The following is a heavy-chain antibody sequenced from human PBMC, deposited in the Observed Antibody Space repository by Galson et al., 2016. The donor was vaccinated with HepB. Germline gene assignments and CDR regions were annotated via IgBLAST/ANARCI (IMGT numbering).Heavy chain of an antibody. J-gene: IGHJ4*02. Sequence: SLRLSCAASGFRFSSYWMNWVRQAPGKGLVWVSHLNSDGSSTSYADSVKGRFTISRENARNTLYLQMNSLRAEDEAVYYCVRGGNILSGALYFDSGGQGALVTVSS. D-gene: IGHD1/OR15-1a*01. V-gene: IGHV3-74*01. CDR2: LNSDGSST. CDR1: GFRFSSYW. CDR3: VRGGNILSGALYFDS.